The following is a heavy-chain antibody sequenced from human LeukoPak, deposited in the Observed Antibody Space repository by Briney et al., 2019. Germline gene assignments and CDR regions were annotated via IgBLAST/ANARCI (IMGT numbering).Heavy chain of an antibody. CDR3: ARFSSGWYLTYYFDY. CDR1: GGSISSYY. Sequence: SETLSLTCTVSGGSISSYYWSWIRQPAGKGLEWIGRIYTSGSTNCNPSLKSRVTMSVDTSKNQFSLKLSSVTAADTAVYYCARFSSGWYLTYYFDYWGQGTLVTVSS. CDR2: IYTSGST. J-gene: IGHJ4*02. D-gene: IGHD6-19*01. V-gene: IGHV4-4*07.